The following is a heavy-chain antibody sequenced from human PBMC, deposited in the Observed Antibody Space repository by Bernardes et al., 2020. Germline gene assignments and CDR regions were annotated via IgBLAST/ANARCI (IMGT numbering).Heavy chain of an antibody. CDR1: GFTFSTYA. J-gene: IGHJ4*02. Sequence: GGSLRLSCAASGFTFSTYAMSWVRQAPGKGLEWVSAIRGSGDSTYYVDSVKGRFTISRDNSKNTLYLQMNSLRAEDTAVYYCAKLRSGGWNSDFDYWGQGTLVTVSS. D-gene: IGHD6-19*01. CDR2: IRGSGDST. V-gene: IGHV3-23*01. CDR3: AKLRSGGWNSDFDY.